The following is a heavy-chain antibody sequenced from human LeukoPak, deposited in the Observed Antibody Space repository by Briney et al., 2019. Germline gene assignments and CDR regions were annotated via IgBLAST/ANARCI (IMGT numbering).Heavy chain of an antibody. CDR3: ARGSRYCSTTSCSSFDY. J-gene: IGHJ4*02. V-gene: IGHV4-59*01. CDR1: RGSISSYY. CDR2: MFHSGSP. Sequence: SETLSLTCTVSRGSISSYYWNWIRQSPRRGLVGVGYMFHSGSPNYNHSIKSRVAIAIDTSKNQFSLKLSSVTAADTAVYYCARGSRYCSTTSCSSFDYWGQGTLVTVSS. D-gene: IGHD2-2*01.